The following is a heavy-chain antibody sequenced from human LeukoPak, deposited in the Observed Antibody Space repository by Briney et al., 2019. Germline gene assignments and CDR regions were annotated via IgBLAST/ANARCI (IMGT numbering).Heavy chain of an antibody. CDR2: IYYSGST. D-gene: IGHD2-21*02. Sequence: SETLFLTCTVSGGSISSYYWSWIRQPQGKGLEWIGYIYYSGSTNYNPSLKSRVTISVDTSKNQFSLKLSSVTAADTAVYYCAREAYCGGDCYSGFDYWGQGTLVTVSS. CDR3: AREAYCGGDCYSGFDY. V-gene: IGHV4-59*01. CDR1: GGSISSYY. J-gene: IGHJ4*02.